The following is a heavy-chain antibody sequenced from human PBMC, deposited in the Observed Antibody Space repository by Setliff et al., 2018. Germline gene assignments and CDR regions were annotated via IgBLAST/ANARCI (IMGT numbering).Heavy chain of an antibody. CDR2: IYASWST. D-gene: IGHD5-18*01. CDR3: AKLVRGYVEALDN. CDR1: GDSINSRTNY. V-gene: IGHV4-61*09. Sequence: PSETLSLTCTVSGDSINSRTNYWSWIRQPAGKGPEWIGHIYASWSTNYNPSLKSRVTISLDTSKNQFSLKLSSVTAADTAVYYCAKLVRGYVEALDNWGQGTLVTVSS. J-gene: IGHJ4*02.